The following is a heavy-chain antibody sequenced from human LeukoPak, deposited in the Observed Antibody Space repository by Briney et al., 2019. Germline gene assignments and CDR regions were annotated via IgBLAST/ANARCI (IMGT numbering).Heavy chain of an antibody. Sequence: ASETLSLTCAVSGYSISSGYYWGWIRQPPGKGLEWIGYIYYSGSTNYNPSLKSRVTISVDTSKNQFSLKLSSVTAADTAVYYCARERGGGYDYWGQGTLVTVSS. J-gene: IGHJ4*02. D-gene: IGHD2-15*01. CDR1: GYSISSGYY. CDR3: ARERGGGYDY. CDR2: IYYSGST. V-gene: IGHV4-61*01.